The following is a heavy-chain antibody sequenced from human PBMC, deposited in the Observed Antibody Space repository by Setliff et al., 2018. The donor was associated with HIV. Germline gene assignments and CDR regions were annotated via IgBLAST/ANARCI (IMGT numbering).Heavy chain of an antibody. J-gene: IGHJ4*02. CDR3: ARALLTAMVTFDY. D-gene: IGHD5-18*01. Sequence: ASVKVSCKPSGYTFTTYGLSWVRQAPGQRLEWMGWINAGNGNTKYSQNFQGRVTITRDTSASTAYMELSSLRSQDTAVYYCARALLTAMVTFDYWGQGTLVTVSS. CDR1: GYTFTTYG. CDR2: INAGNGNT. V-gene: IGHV1-3*01.